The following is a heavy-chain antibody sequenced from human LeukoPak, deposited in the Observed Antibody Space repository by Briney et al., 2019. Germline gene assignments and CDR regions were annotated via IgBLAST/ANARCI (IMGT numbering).Heavy chain of an antibody. CDR1: GFTFSSYS. CDR2: ISSSSSNI. CDR3: ARPTCGDYGIDV. Sequence: GGSLRLSCAASGFTFSSYSMNWVRQAPGKGLEWVSYISSSSSNIYYTDSVKGRFTISRDNAKNSLYLQMNSLRDEDTAVYYCARPTCGDYGIDVWGQGTTVTVSS. J-gene: IGHJ6*02. D-gene: IGHD4-17*01. V-gene: IGHV3-48*02.